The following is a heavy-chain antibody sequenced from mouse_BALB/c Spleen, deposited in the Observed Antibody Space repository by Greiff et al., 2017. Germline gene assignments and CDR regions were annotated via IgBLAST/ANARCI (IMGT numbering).Heavy chain of an antibody. CDR3: ARDGYYGDWYFDV. J-gene: IGHJ1*01. V-gene: IGHV5-6-5*01. D-gene: IGHD2-3*01. CDR2: ISSGGST. Sequence: EVHLVESGGGLVKPGGSLKLSCAASGFTFSSYAMSWVRQTPEKRLEWVASISSGGSTYYPDSVKGRFTISRDNARNILYLQMSSLRSEDTAMYYCARDGYYGDWYFDVWGAGTTVTVSS. CDR1: GFTFSSYA.